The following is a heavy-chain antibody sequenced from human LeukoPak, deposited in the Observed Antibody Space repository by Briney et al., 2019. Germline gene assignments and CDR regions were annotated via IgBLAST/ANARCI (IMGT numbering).Heavy chain of an antibody. D-gene: IGHD5-18*01. CDR2: ISYDGSNK. V-gene: IGHV3-30*04. CDR1: AFTFSGYA. J-gene: IGHJ4*02. Sequence: GGSLRLSCGPLAFTFSGYAVHWVRQSRGKGMEWVVVISYDGSNKYYADSVKRRFTISRDNSNNTLYLNMHTQRAGHTGVFHCERHLIQLWLRGFIGYWGQGTLVTVSS. CDR3: ERHLIQLWLRGFIGY.